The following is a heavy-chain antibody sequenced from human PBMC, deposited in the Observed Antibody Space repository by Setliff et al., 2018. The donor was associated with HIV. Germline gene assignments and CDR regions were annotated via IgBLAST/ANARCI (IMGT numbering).Heavy chain of an antibody. CDR3: AKYTRGGAIFYYMDV. V-gene: IGHV3-23*03. D-gene: IGHD3-3*01. CDR1: GLSFSDHA. CDR2: VVRGGGTT. Sequence: GGSLRLSCAATGLSFSDHAMSWVRRAPGKGLEWLSVVVRGGGTTYYADSVKGRFTTSRDDSKNTVYLDMRSLSAEDTAVYFCAKYTRGGAIFYYMDVWGKGTTVTVSS. J-gene: IGHJ6*03.